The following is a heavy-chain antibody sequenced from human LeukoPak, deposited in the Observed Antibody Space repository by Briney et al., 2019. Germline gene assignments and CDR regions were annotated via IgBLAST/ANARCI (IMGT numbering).Heavy chain of an antibody. Sequence: GGSLRLSCAASGFTFSSYSMNWVRQAPGKGLEWVSYISSSSTIYYADSVKGRFTISRDNAKNSLYLQMNSLRAEDTAVYYCAKGLRTGVGPYMGYHYYMDVWGKGATVTVSS. CDR2: ISSSSTI. CDR1: GFTFSSYS. D-gene: IGHD3-16*01. CDR3: AKGLRTGVGPYMGYHYYMDV. J-gene: IGHJ6*03. V-gene: IGHV3-48*01.